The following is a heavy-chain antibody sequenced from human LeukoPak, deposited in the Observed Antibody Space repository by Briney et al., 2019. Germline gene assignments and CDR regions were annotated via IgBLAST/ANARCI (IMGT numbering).Heavy chain of an antibody. CDR1: GYTFTSYD. CDR2: MNPNSGNT. D-gene: IGHD5-18*01. Sequence: ASVKVSCKASGYTFTSYDINWVRQATGQGLEWMGWMNPNSGNTGYAQKFQGRVTITRNTSISTAYMELSSLRSEDTAVYYCARGQYSRAVGYYMDVWGKGTTVTVSS. J-gene: IGHJ6*03. V-gene: IGHV1-8*03. CDR3: ARGQYSRAVGYYMDV.